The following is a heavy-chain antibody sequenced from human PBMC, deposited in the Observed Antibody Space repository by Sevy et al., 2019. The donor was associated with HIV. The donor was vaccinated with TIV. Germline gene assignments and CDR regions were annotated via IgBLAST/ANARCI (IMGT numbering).Heavy chain of an antibody. Sequence: GGSLRLSCAASGFTFSSYSMNWVRQAPGKGLEWVSSISSSSSYINYADSVKGRFTTSRDNPKNSLYLQMNSLRAEDTAVYYCARDSKYCGGDCKHYYYYYMDVWGKGTTVTVSS. V-gene: IGHV3-21*01. CDR2: ISSSSSYI. J-gene: IGHJ6*03. D-gene: IGHD2-21*02. CDR3: ARDSKYCGGDCKHYYYYYMDV. CDR1: GFTFSSYS.